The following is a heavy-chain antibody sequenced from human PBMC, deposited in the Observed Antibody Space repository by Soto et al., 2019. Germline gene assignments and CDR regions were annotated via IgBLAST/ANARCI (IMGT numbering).Heavy chain of an antibody. CDR1: GNTFTAYY. D-gene: IGHD1-26*01. CDR3: ALWDNSLNSAFDP. CDR2: INPTSGGT. J-gene: IGHJ5*02. Sequence: QVQLVQSGAEVKMPGASVRVSCKASGNTFTAYYIHWVRQAPGQGLEWMGWINPTSGGTVYAQNFQGRLTITRDTSISTAYMELSSLRSDDTAVFYCALWDNSLNSAFDPRGQGTLVTVSS. V-gene: IGHV1-2*02.